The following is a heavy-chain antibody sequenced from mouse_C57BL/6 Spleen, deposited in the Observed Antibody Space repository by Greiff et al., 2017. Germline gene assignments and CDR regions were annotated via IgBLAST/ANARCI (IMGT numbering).Heavy chain of an antibody. Sequence: VQLQQSGAELVRPGTSVKMSCKASGYTFTNYWIGWAKQRPGHGLEWIGDIYPGGGYTNYNEKFKGKATLTADKSYSTAYMQFSSLTSEDSAIYYCARKEAAQAAWFAYWGQGTLVTVSA. CDR3: ARKEAAQAAWFAY. D-gene: IGHD3-2*02. V-gene: IGHV1-63*01. CDR2: IYPGGGYT. CDR1: GYTFTNYW. J-gene: IGHJ3*01.